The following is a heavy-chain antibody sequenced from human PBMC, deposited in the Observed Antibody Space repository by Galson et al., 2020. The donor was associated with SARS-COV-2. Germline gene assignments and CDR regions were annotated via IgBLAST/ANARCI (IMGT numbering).Heavy chain of an antibody. V-gene: IGHV5-51*01. CDR1: GYSFTSYW. CDR2: IYPGDSDT. Sequence: GESLKISCKGSGYSFTSYWIGWVRQMPGKGLEWMGIIYPGDSDTRYSPSFQGQVTISADKSISTAYLQWSSLKASDTAMYYCARQSPRWLQLQDDAFDIWGQGTMVTVSS. D-gene: IGHD1-1*01. CDR3: ARQSPRWLQLQDDAFDI. J-gene: IGHJ3*02.